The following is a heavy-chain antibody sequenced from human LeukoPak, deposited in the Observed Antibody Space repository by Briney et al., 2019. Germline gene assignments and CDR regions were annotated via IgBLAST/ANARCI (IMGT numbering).Heavy chain of an antibody. D-gene: IGHD2-2*01. V-gene: IGHV3-23*01. CDR3: AKDRACSSTSCSRAADY. CDR2: ISGSGGST. J-gene: IGHJ4*02. Sequence: GGSLRLSCAASGFTFSSYAMSWVRQAPGKGLEWVSAISGSGGSTYYADSVKGRFTISRDNSKNTLYLQMNSLRAEDTAVYYCAKDRACSSTSCSRAADYWGQGTLVTVSS. CDR1: GFTFSSYA.